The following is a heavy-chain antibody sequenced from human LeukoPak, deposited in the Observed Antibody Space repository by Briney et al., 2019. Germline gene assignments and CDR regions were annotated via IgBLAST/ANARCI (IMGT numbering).Heavy chain of an antibody. Sequence: TLSLTCTVSGGSISSYYWSWIRQPPGKALEWLALIYWDDDKRYSPSLKSRLTITKDTSKNQVVLTMTNMDPVDTATYYCAHKESSSWYRVRGAFDIWGQGTMVTVSS. CDR2: IYWDDDK. D-gene: IGHD6-13*01. CDR3: AHKESSSWYRVRGAFDI. J-gene: IGHJ3*02. CDR1: GGSISSYYW. V-gene: IGHV2-5*08.